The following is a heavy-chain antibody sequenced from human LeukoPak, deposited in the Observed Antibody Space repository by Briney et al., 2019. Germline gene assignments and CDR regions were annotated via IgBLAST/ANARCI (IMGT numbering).Heavy chain of an antibody. CDR2: IDWDDDK. D-gene: IGHD6-13*01. CDR1: GFSLSTSGMC. V-gene: IGHV2-70*11. J-gene: IGHJ4*02. Sequence: SGPALVKPTETLTLTCTFSGFSLSTSGMCVSWIRQPPGKALEGLARIDWDDDKYYSTSLKTRLTISKDTSKNQVVLTMTNMDPVDTATYYCARVKIAAAVNLIDYWGQGTLVTVSS. CDR3: ARVKIAAAVNLIDY.